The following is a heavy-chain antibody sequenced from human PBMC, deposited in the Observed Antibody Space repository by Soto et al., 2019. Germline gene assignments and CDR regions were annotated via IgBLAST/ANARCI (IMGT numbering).Heavy chain of an antibody. J-gene: IGHJ5*02. CDR3: AKLSSGNLAYYDSSGYPNPNWFDP. V-gene: IGHV1-46*01. CDR2: INPSGGST. CDR1: GYTFTSYY. Sequence: ASVKVSCKASGYTFTSYYMHWVRQAPGQGLEWMGIINPSGGSTSYAQKFQGRVTMTRDTSTSTVYMELSSLRSEDTAVYYCAKLSSGNLAYYDSSGYPNPNWFDPWGQGTLVTVSS. D-gene: IGHD3-22*01.